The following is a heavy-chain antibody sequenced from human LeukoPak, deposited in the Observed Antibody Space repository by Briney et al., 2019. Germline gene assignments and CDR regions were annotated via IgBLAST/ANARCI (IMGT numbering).Heavy chain of an antibody. D-gene: IGHD5-18*01. CDR3: ASAGVQLWIDY. V-gene: IGHV4-59*01. CDR1: GGPISSYY. J-gene: IGHJ4*02. Sequence: PSETLSLTCTVSGGPISSYYWSWIRQPPGKGLEWIGYIYYSGSTNYNPSLKSRVTISVDTSKNQFSLKLSSVTAADTAVYYCASAGVQLWIDYWGQGTLVTVSS. CDR2: IYYSGST.